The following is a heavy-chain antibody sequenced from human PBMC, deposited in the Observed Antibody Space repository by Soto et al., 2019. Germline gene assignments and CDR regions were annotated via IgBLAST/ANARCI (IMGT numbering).Heavy chain of an antibody. CDR1: GFTVSNNY. V-gene: IGHV3-66*01. D-gene: IGHD1-26*01. J-gene: IGHJ6*02. Sequence: PGGSLRLSCAASGFTVSNNYMTWVRQAPGKGLEWVSVIYSGSSTYYADSVKGRFTISRDNSKNTLYLQLNSLRAEDSAVYYCVRDLLPSPTPGSYSGYYYGMDVWGQGTTVTVSS. CDR2: IYSGSST. CDR3: VRDLLPSPTPGSYSGYYYGMDV.